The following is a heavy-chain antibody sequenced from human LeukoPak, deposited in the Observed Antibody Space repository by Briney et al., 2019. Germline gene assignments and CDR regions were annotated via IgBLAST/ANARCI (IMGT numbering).Heavy chain of an antibody. J-gene: IGHJ4*02. Sequence: GGFLRLSCTSSGFSFSDYAMNRVRQAPGKGLEWVSCIRGNSGMRFYSDSVRGRFTISRDNSKNTVYLQMDSLRVDDTAVYFCAKDQEDRGYPSSFDFWGQGTLVTVSS. CDR3: AKDQEDRGYPSSFDF. D-gene: IGHD2-15*01. CDR2: IRGNSGMR. CDR1: GFSFSDYA. V-gene: IGHV3-23*01.